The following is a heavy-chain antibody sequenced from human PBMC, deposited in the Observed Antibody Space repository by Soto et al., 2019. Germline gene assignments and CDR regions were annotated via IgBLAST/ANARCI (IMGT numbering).Heavy chain of an antibody. CDR3: ARVYNSRWSNYYGTYV. D-gene: IGHD6-19*01. CDR1: GDSLSTNSAI. CDR2: TYYTSKWYN. J-gene: IGHJ6*02. V-gene: IGHV6-1*01. Sequence: SQALSLTCAIFGDSLSTNSAIWNWFRQSPSRGLEWLGRTYYTSKWYNDYAVSVKSRISINPDTSKNQVSLQLNSVTPEDTAVYYCARVYNSRWSNYYGTYVRGQGTTVTVSS.